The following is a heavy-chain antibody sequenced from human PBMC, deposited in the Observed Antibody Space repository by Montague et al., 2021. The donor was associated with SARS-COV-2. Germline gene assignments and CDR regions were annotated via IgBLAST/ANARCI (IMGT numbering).Heavy chain of an antibody. D-gene: IGHD3-16*01. CDR2: IDNSGSA. CDR3: ARELGGFGV. Sequence: TLSLICTVSGVSITRGGYFWSWIRQHPGRGLEWIGYIDNSGSAHYNPSLTSRVSISIDTSNNQFSLKLTSVTTADTAIYYCARELGGFGVWGQGTMVTVSS. V-gene: IGHV4-31*03. J-gene: IGHJ3*01. CDR1: GVSITRGGYF.